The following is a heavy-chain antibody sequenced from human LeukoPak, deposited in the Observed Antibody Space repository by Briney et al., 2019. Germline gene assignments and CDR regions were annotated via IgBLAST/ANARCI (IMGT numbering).Heavy chain of an antibody. V-gene: IGHV4-30-4*01. D-gene: IGHD5-12*01. CDR3: ARVLGYSGDELDY. J-gene: IGHJ4*02. Sequence: SETLSLTCTVSGGSISSGDYYWIWTRQPPGKGLEWIGYIYYSGSTYYNPSLKSRVTISVDTSKNQFSLKLSSVTAADTAVYYCARVLGYSGDELDYWGQGTLVTVSS. CDR1: GGSISSGDYY. CDR2: IYYSGST.